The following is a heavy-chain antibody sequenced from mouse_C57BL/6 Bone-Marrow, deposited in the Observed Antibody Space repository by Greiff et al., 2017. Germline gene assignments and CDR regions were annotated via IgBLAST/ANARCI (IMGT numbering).Heavy chain of an antibody. D-gene: IGHD3-2*02. CDR3: TRTTQASNYYAMDY. CDR2: IDPETGGT. J-gene: IGHJ4*01. V-gene: IGHV1-15*01. CDR1: GYTFTDYE. Sequence: VQLQQSGAELVRPGASVTLSCKASGYTFTDYEMHWVKQTPVHGLEWIGAIDPETGGTAYNQKFKGKAILTADKSSSTAYMELRSLTSEDSAVYYCTRTTQASNYYAMDYWGQGTSVTVSS.